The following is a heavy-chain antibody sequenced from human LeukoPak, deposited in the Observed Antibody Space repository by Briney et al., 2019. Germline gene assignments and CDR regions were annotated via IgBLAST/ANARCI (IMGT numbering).Heavy chain of an antibody. CDR3: ARVKFRCSSTSCYNWFDP. D-gene: IGHD2-2*01. CDR2: IYYSGST. V-gene: IGHV4-59*01. J-gene: IGHJ5*02. CDR1: GGSISSYY. Sequence: PSETLSLTCTVSGGSISSYYWSWIRQPPGKGLEWIGYIYYSGSTNYNPSLKSRVTISVDTSKNQFSLKLSSVTAADTAVYYCARVKFRCSSTSCYNWFDPWGQGTLVAVSS.